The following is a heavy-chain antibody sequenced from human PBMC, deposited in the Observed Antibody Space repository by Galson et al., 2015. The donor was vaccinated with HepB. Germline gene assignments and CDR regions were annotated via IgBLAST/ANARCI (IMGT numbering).Heavy chain of an antibody. CDR2: IIPKFGRA. CDR3: ARGAVEMSTARETKFDY. J-gene: IGHJ4*02. V-gene: IGHV1-69*13. Sequence: SVKVSCKASGGTFSSYTISWVRQAPGQGLEWMGGIIPKFGRANYAQKFRGRVTITADESTSTAYMELSSLRSEDTAVFYCARGAVEMSTARETKFDYWGQGTLVTVSS. CDR1: GGTFSSYT. D-gene: IGHD5-24*01.